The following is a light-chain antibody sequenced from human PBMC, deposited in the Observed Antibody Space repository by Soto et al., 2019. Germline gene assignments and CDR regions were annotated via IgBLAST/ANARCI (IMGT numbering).Light chain of an antibody. Sequence: DIQGTHSPSSLSASGGDTVTIACRASQYIATSVNWYQQKPGNAPKLLIYAASSLQTGVPSRLSGSGSGTEFTLTIRTLQPQDFATYYCQQSYSMPITFGQGTRLETK. V-gene: IGKV1-39*01. CDR3: QQSYSMPIT. CDR1: QYIATS. CDR2: AAS. J-gene: IGKJ5*01.